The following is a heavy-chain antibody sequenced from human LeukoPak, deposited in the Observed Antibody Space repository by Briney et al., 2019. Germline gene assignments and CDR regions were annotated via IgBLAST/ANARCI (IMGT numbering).Heavy chain of an antibody. CDR1: GFTFSSYS. V-gene: IGHV3-21*01. Sequence: GGSLRLSCAASGFTFSSYSMNWVRQAPGKGLEWVSSISSSSSYIYYADSVKGRFTISRDNAKNSLYLQMNSLRAEDTAVYYCARDAVVRGITYYYYGMDVWGQGTTVTVSS. D-gene: IGHD3-10*01. J-gene: IGHJ6*02. CDR2: ISSSSSYI. CDR3: ARDAVVRGITYYYYGMDV.